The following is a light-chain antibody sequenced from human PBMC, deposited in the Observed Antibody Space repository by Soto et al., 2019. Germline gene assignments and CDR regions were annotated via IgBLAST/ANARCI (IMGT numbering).Light chain of an antibody. CDR2: DAS. CDR3: QQYNDWPPKHT. J-gene: IGKJ2*01. V-gene: IGKV3-15*01. Sequence: EIVMTQSPATLSVSPGERATLSCRASESVRSNLAWYQQKPGQAPRLLIYDASTRATGIPARFGGSGSGTYFTLTISSLQSEDFAVYYCQQYNDWPPKHTFGQGTKLEIK. CDR1: ESVRSN.